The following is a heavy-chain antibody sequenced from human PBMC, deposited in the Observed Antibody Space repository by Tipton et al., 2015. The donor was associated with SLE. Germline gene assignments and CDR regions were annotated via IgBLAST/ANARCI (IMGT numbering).Heavy chain of an antibody. V-gene: IGHV5-51*03. Sequence: QLVQSGAEVKKPGESLQISCRSSGYSFIHYWIGWVRRMPGKGLEWMGIIYPGDSDTRYSPSFQGQVTISADKSISTAYLQWSNLRATDTAVYYCALWPITIFGVVAYYWGQGTLVTVSS. D-gene: IGHD3-3*01. CDR3: ALWPITIFGVVAYY. CDR1: GYSFIHYW. J-gene: IGHJ4*02. CDR2: IYPGDSDT.